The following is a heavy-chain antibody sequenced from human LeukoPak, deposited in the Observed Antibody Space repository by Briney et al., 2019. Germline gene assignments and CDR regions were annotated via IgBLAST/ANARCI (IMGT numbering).Heavy chain of an antibody. V-gene: IGHV3-64*01. Sequence: HPGGSLRLSFAASGFTFSSYAMHWVRQAPGKGLEYVSTISSNGYSTYYANSVKGRFTMSRDNSKNTLYLQMGSLRAEDMAVYYCARVDSSGYYYFDYWGQGTLVTVSS. CDR1: GFTFSSYA. CDR2: ISSNGYST. J-gene: IGHJ4*02. CDR3: ARVDSSGYYYFDY. D-gene: IGHD6-19*01.